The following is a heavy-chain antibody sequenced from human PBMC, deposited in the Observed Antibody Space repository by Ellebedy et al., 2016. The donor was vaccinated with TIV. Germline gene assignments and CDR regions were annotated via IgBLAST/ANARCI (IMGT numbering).Heavy chain of an antibody. Sequence: MPGGSLRLSCTVSGYPISPYYWNWIRQPPGKGLKWIGYIPYSGSANYNPSLKSRVTISVDTSKNQFSLNLSSVTAADTAMYYCARQHDPKYNNYMDVWGKGTTVTVSS. CDR3: ARQHDPKYNNYMDV. CDR2: IPYSGSA. J-gene: IGHJ6*03. CDR1: GYPISPYY. V-gene: IGHV4-59*01.